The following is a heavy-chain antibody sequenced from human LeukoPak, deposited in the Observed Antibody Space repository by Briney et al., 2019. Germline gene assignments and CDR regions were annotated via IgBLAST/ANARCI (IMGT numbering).Heavy chain of an antibody. CDR1: GFTVSSNY. CDR2: IYSGGST. J-gene: IGHJ2*01. V-gene: IGHV3-66*01. Sequence: GGSLRLSCAASGFTVSSNYISWVRQAPGKGLEWVSVIYSGGSTYYADSVKGRFTISRDNSKNTLYLQMNSLRAEDTAVYYCAKDLFLWYFDLWGRGTLVTVSS. CDR3: AKDLFLWYFDL. D-gene: IGHD2-21*01.